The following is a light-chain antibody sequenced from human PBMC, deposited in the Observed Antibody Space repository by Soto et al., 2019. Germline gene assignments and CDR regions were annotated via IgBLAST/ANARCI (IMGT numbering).Light chain of an antibody. Sequence: QSVLTQPASVSGSPGQSITISCAGTSSDVGSYNFVSWYPQHPGKAPKLMIYEGNKRPSGVSNRFSGSKSGNTASLTISGLQAADEADYYCCSYAGSSTFVVFGGGTKVTVL. CDR2: EGN. CDR3: CSYAGSSTFVV. CDR1: SSDVGSYNF. J-gene: IGLJ2*01. V-gene: IGLV2-23*03.